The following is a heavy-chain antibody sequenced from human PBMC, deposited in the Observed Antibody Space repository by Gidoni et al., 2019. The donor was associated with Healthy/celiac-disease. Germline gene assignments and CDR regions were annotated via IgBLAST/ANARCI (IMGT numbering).Heavy chain of an antibody. CDR2: IWYDGSNK. CDR1: GFTFSSYG. Sequence: QVQLVESGGGVVQPGRSLRLSCAASGFTFSSYGMHWVRQAPGKGLEWVAVIWYDGSNKYYADAVKGRFTISRDNSKNTLYLQMNSLRAEDTAVYYCARELWTYGSGSFPLVHGMDVWGQGTTVTVSS. J-gene: IGHJ6*02. V-gene: IGHV3-33*01. D-gene: IGHD3-10*01. CDR3: ARELWTYGSGSFPLVHGMDV.